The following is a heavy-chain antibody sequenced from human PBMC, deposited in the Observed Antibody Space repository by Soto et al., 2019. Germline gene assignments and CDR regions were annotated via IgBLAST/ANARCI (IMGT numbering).Heavy chain of an antibody. D-gene: IGHD3-22*01. CDR1: GDSVSSNSAA. Sequence: SQTRSLTCAISGDSVSSNSAAWNWIRQSPSRGLEWLGRTYYRSKWYNDYAVSVKSRITMNPDTSKNQFSLQLNSVTPEDTAVYYCARGISPSYYDSSGYYPLDYWGQGTLVTVSS. J-gene: IGHJ4*02. CDR3: ARGISPSYYDSSGYYPLDY. V-gene: IGHV6-1*01. CDR2: TYYRSKWYN.